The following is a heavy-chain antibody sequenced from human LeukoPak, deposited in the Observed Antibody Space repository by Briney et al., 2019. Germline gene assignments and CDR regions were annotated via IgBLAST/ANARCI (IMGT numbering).Heavy chain of an antibody. J-gene: IGHJ3*02. V-gene: IGHV3-23*01. CDR2: ISGSGGST. D-gene: IGHD1-7*01. CDR1: GFTFSSSA. CDR3: AKDDPIITGTLMEDAFDI. Sequence: PGGSLRLSCAASGFTFSSSAMSWARQAPGKGLEWVSAISGSGGSTYYADSVKGRFTISRDNSKNTLYLQMNSLRAEDTAVYYCAKDDPIITGTLMEDAFDIWGQGTMVTVSS.